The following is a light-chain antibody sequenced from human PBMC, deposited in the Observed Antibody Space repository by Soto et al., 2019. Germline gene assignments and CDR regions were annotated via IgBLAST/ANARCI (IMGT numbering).Light chain of an antibody. V-gene: IGKV1-27*01. Sequence: DIQMTQSPSSLSASVGDRVTITCRASQGISNYLAWYQQKPGKVPKVLIYATSTLQSGVQSRFSGSGSGTDFTLNISSLQPEDVATYYCQKYNSARETFGQGTKVEIK. CDR2: ATS. CDR1: QGISNY. J-gene: IGKJ1*01. CDR3: QKYNSARET.